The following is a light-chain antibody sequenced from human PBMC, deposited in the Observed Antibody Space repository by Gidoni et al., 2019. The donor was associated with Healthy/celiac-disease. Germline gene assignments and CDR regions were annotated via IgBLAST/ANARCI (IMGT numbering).Light chain of an antibody. V-gene: IGKV3-15*01. J-gene: IGKJ1*01. CDR2: DAS. CDR3: HQYNHWPRT. CDR1: HSVNTK. Sequence: VMTQSPATLSVSPGERATLSCRASHSVNTKLAWYQQKPGQAPRLLIYDASTRATGIPARFSGSGSGTEFTLTISSLQSEDFAVYHCHQYNHWPRTFGQGTKVEI.